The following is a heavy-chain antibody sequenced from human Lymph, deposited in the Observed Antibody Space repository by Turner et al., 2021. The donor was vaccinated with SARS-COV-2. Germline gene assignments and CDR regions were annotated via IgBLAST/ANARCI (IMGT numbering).Heavy chain of an antibody. CDR1: GFTFSNYG. Sequence: QVQLVESGGGLVQPGRSLRLSCAASGFTFSNYGIHWVRQAPGKGLEGVAVIWYDGSNKYYADAVKGRFTISRDNSKNTLYLQMNSLRAEDTAVYYCAREGYLYDTSRAFDIWGQGTMVTVSS. J-gene: IGHJ3*02. V-gene: IGHV3-33*01. D-gene: IGHD3-22*01. CDR3: AREGYLYDTSRAFDI. CDR2: IWYDGSNK.